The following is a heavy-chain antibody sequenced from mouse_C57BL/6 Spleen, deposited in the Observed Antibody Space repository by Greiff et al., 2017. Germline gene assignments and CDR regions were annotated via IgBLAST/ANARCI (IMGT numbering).Heavy chain of an antibody. CDR2: ISDGGSYT. V-gene: IGHV5-4*01. CDR1: GFTFSSYA. Sequence: EVQVVESGGGLVKPGGSLKLSCAASGFTFSSYAMSWVRQTPEKRLEWVATISDGGSYTYYPDNVKGRFTISRDNAKNNLYLQMSHLKSEDTAMYYCARGAIYYDYDVGFAYWGQGTLVTVSA. CDR3: ARGAIYYDYDVGFAY. J-gene: IGHJ3*01. D-gene: IGHD2-4*01.